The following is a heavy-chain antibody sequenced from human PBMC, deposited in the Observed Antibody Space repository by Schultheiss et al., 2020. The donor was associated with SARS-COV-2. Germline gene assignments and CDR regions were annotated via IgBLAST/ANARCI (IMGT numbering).Heavy chain of an antibody. V-gene: IGHV3-7*01. CDR2: IKQDGSEK. CDR3: ARDHPGYSGYDFDY. J-gene: IGHJ4*02. CDR1: GFTFSSHW. D-gene: IGHD5-12*01. Sequence: GGSPRLSCAASGFTFSSHWMHWVRQAPGKGLEWVAIIKQDGSEKYYVDSVKGRFTISRDNAKNSLYLQMNSLRAEDTAVYYCARDHPGYSGYDFDYWGQGTLVTVSS.